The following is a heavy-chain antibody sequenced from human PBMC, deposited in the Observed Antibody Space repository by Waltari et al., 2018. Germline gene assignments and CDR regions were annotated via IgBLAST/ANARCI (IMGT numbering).Heavy chain of an antibody. J-gene: IGHJ6*02. Sequence: VQLVQSGAEVKPPGSSVKVSCKPSGGTFSSSTINWVRQAPGQGREWMGRIVPITGRTTYPQMFQGRVTITADKSTSTAYMELSSLRSEDTTIYYCARDPAAGTYGLDVWGQGTTVTVSS. CDR2: IVPITGRT. CDR1: GGTFSSST. CDR3: ARDPAAGTYGLDV. D-gene: IGHD6-19*01. V-gene: IGHV1-69*08.